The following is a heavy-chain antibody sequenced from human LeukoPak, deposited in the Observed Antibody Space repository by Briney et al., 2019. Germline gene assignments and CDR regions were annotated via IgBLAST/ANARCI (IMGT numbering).Heavy chain of an antibody. CDR3: ARFRSRGDYTAD. D-gene: IGHD4-17*01. V-gene: IGHV4-34*01. J-gene: IGHJ4*02. Sequence: PSETLSLTCAVYGGSFSGYYWSWIRQPPGKGLEWIGEINHSGSTNYNPSLKSRVTISVDTSKNQFSLKLSSVTAANTAVYYCARFRSRGDYTADWGQGTLVTVSS. CDR2: INHSGST. CDR1: GGSFSGYY.